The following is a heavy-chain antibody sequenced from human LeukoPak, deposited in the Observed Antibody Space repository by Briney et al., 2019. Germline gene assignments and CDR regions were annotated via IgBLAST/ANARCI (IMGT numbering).Heavy chain of an antibody. CDR1: GYTFTCYG. V-gene: IGHV1-18*01. CDR2: SRAYNGNT. D-gene: IGHD6-13*01. J-gene: IGHJ6*03. CDR3: ATGTAAGTFHYYYYMDV. Sequence: ASVKVSCKASGYTFTCYGISWVQQALGQELEWMGWSRAYNGNTNYAQKVQGRVTMTTDTSTTTAYMELRSLRSDDTAVYYCATGTAAGTFHYYYYMDVWGKGTTVTISS.